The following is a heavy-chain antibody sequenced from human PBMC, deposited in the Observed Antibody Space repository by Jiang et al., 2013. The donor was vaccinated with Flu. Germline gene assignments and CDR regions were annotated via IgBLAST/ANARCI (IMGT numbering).Heavy chain of an antibody. Sequence: VQLVESGGGVVQPGRSLRLSCAASGFTFSSYGMHWVRQAPGKGLEWVAVIWYDGSNKYYADSVKGRFTISRDNSKNTLYLQMNSLRAEDTAVYYCARDRFDAGYSSGWYPTYYFDYVGPGNPGHRLL. CDR3: ARDRFDAGYSSGWYPTYYFDY. J-gene: IGHJ4*02. D-gene: IGHD6-19*01. CDR2: IWYDGSNK. V-gene: IGHV3-33*01. CDR1: GFTFSSYG.